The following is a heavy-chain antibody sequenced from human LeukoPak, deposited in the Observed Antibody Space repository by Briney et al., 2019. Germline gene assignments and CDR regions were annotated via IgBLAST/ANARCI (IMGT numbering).Heavy chain of an antibody. CDR2: ISYDGSNK. J-gene: IGHJ4*02. CDR1: GFTFSSYP. Sequence: GGPLRLSCAASGFTFSSYPMHWVRQAPGKGLEGVAVISYDGSNKYYADSVKGRYTISRDNSKNTLYLQMNSLRAEDTAVYYCALQGSTSPFDYWGQGTLVTVSS. CDR3: ALQGSTSPFDY. V-gene: IGHV3-30*04. D-gene: IGHD2-2*01.